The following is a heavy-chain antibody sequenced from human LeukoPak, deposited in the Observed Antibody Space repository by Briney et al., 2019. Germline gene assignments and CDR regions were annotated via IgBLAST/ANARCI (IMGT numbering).Heavy chain of an antibody. J-gene: IGHJ3*02. CDR3: ARVVGGHYYDSSGYYSGAFDI. Sequence: SVKVSCKASGGTFSSYAISWVRQAPGQGLEWMGGIIPIFGTANYAQKFQGRVTITTDESTSTAYMELSSLRSEDTAVYYCARVVGGHYYDSSGYYSGAFDIWGQGTMVTLSS. D-gene: IGHD3-22*01. CDR2: IIPIFGTA. V-gene: IGHV1-69*05. CDR1: GGTFSSYA.